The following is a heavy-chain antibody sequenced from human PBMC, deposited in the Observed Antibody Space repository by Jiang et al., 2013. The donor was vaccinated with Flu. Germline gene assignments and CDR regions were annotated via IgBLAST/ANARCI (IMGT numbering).Heavy chain of an antibody. V-gene: IGHV1-18*01. CDR2: ISAYNGNT. CDR3: ATTPLVHYCCNWFDP. Sequence: GAEVKKPGASVKVSCKASGYTFTSYGISWVRQAPGQGLEWMGWISAYNGNTNYAQKLQGRVTMTTDTSTSTAYMELRSLRSDDTAVYYCATTPLVHYCCNWFDPWGQGTLVTVSS. CDR1: GYTFTSYG. D-gene: IGHD6-13*01. J-gene: IGHJ5*02.